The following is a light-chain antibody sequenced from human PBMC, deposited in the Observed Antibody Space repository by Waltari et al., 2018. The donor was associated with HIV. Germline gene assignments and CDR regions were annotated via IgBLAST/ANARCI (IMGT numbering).Light chain of an antibody. CDR3: SSYSRRGDSYV. V-gene: IGLV2-14*03. CDR2: DVR. J-gene: IGLJ1*01. Sequence: HSVLTQPASMSGSPGQSNTLPCGGTTGDMGSITSVSWYHPRPYEATTLLIHDVRSRPSGVSTRFSGSKSCNTASLTISGLQSEDEGMYYCSSYSRRGDSYVFGTGT. CDR1: TGDMGSITS.